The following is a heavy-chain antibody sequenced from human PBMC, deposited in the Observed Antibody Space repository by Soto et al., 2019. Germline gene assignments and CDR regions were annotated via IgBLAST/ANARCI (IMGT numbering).Heavy chain of an antibody. CDR1: GFTFSNYW. Sequence: EVQLVESGGGLVQPGGSLRLSCAASGFTFSNYWMYWVRQAPGKGLVWVSRINSDGSVSSYAASVKGRLTISRVNVENPRYLQVDRPPSEATAVYYCARADCVGGTCYSLARSFYYDRDVWGKGAAVTGFS. J-gene: IGHJ6*03. V-gene: IGHV3-74*01. CDR2: INSDGSVS. CDR3: ARADCVGGTCYSLARSFYYDRDV. D-gene: IGHD2-15*01.